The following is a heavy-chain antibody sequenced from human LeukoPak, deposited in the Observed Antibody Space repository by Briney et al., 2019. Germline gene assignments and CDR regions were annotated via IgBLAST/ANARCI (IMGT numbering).Heavy chain of an antibody. Sequence: SETLSLTCTVSGGSISSYYWSWIRQPPGKGLEWIGYIYYSGSTNYNPSLKSRVTISVDTSKNQFSLKLSSVTAADTAVYYCARLRGYSGYDFWVSGGYFDYWGQGTLVTVSS. CDR2: IYYSGST. V-gene: IGHV4-59*08. CDR1: GGSISSYY. J-gene: IGHJ4*02. CDR3: ARLRGYSGYDFWVSGGYFDY. D-gene: IGHD5-12*01.